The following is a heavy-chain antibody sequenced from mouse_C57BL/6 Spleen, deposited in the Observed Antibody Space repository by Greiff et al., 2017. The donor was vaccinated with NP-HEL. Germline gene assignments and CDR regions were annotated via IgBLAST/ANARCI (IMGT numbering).Heavy chain of an antibody. CDR1: GYTFTSYW. J-gene: IGHJ3*01. CDR2: IYPGSGST. D-gene: IGHD2-13*01. CDR3: ARGGGGDYAWFAY. V-gene: IGHV1-55*01. Sequence: VQLQQSGAELVKPGASVKMSCKASGYTFTSYWITWVKQRPGQGLEWIGDIYPGSGSTNYNEKFKSKATLTVDTSSSTAYMQLSSLTSEDSAVYCCARGGGGDYAWFAYWGQGTLVTVSA.